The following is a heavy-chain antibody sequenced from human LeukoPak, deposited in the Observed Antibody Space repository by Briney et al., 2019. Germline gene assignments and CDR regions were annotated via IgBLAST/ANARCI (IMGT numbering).Heavy chain of an antibody. CDR3: AKERDGGGSFFDF. CDR1: GFTFSKCN. CDR2: MSLDGRNT. V-gene: IGHV3-30*18. J-gene: IGHJ4*02. Sequence: GGSLRLSYAASGFTFSKCNIQWVRQAPGKGLEWVAVMSLDGRNTYYGDSVKGRFTIFRDNSKNTLYLQMNSLRPEDTAVYYCAKERDGGGSFFDFWGQGTLVTVSS. D-gene: IGHD1-26*01.